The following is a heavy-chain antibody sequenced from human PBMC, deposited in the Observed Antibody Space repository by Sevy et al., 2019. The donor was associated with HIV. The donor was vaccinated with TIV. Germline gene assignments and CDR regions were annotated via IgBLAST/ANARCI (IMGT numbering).Heavy chain of an antibody. CDR1: GFAFYDYS. V-gene: IGHV3-23*01. J-gene: IGHJ4*02. Sequence: GGSLRLSCAASGFAFYDYSMSWIRPAPGKGLEWVATLSFGCGKIKYADSVKGRVNIARDNSKNSFYLQMDNVRVEDTALYYCAREGCTRPHDYWGQGTRVTVSS. CDR2: LSFGCGKI. CDR3: AREGCTRPHDY. D-gene: IGHD2-8*01.